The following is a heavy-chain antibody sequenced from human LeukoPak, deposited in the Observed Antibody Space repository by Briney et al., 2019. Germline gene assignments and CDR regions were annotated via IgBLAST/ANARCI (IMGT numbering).Heavy chain of an antibody. D-gene: IGHD5-12*01. Sequence: ASVKVSCKVSGYTLTELSMHWERQAPGKGLEWMGGFDPEDGETIYAQKFQGRVTMTEDTSTDTAYMELSSLRSEDTAVYYCASPIGYSGYDYCFDPWGQGTLVTVFS. J-gene: IGHJ5*02. CDR2: FDPEDGET. CDR3: ASPIGYSGYDYCFDP. CDR1: GYTLTELS. V-gene: IGHV1-24*01.